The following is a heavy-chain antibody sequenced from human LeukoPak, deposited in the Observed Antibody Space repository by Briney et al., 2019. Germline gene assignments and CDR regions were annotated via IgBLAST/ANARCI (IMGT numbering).Heavy chain of an antibody. Sequence: SETLSLTCIVSGGSISGYYWSWIRQPPGRGLEWIGYISDTGTSIYNPSLKNRLSMLVDTSKNHFYLNLTSVTAADTAIYYCARTRTYLDYWGQGALVTVSS. J-gene: IGHJ4*02. CDR2: ISDTGTS. CDR1: GGSISGYY. D-gene: IGHD1-7*01. V-gene: IGHV4-59*01. CDR3: ARTRTYLDY.